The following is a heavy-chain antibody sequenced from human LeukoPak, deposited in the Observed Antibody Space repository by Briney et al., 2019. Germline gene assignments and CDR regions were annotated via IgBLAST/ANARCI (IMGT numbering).Heavy chain of an antibody. D-gene: IGHD3-22*01. CDR3: ARWFTYYYDSSGYFFDY. V-gene: IGHV3-7*01. Sequence: HPGGSLRLSCAASGFTFSSYWMSWVRQAPGKGLEWVANIKQDGSEKYYVDSVMGRFTISRDNAKNSLYLQMNSLRAEDTAVYYCARWFTYYYDSSGYFFDYWGQGTLVTVSS. J-gene: IGHJ4*02. CDR2: IKQDGSEK. CDR1: GFTFSSYW.